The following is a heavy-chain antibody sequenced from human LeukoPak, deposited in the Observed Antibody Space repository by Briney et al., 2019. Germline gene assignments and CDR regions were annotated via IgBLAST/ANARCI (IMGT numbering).Heavy chain of an antibody. Sequence: GGSLRLSCAASGFTFSSYGMHWVRQAPGKGLEWVAFIRYDGSNKYYADSVKGRFTISRDNSKNTLYLQMNSLRAEDTAVYYCAKGAGVYYYYMDVWGKGTTVTVSS. V-gene: IGHV3-30*02. J-gene: IGHJ6*03. D-gene: IGHD3-10*01. CDR2: IRYDGSNK. CDR3: AKGAGVYYYYMDV. CDR1: GFTFSSYG.